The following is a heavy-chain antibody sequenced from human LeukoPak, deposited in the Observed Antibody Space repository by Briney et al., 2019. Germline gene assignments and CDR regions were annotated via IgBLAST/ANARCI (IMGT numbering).Heavy chain of an antibody. CDR1: GYTFTSND. CDR2: MNPKSGNT. D-gene: IGHD2-21*01. CDR3: ARAQPDYNLFDP. Sequence: GASVKVSCKASGYTFTSNDIDWLRQAPGQGLEWMGWMNPKSGNTAYAQKFQGRVTMTRSTSISTAYMELSSLTSEDTAVYYCARAQPDYNLFDPWGQGTLVTVSS. J-gene: IGHJ5*02. V-gene: IGHV1-8*01.